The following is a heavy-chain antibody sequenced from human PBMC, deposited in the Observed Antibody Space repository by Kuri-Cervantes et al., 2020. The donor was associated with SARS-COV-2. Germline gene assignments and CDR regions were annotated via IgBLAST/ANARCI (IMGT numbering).Heavy chain of an antibody. CDR3: ASESGYSYGYDY. CDR2: ISYDGSNK. J-gene: IGHJ4*02. Sequence: GGSLRLSCAASGFTFSSYAMHWVRPAPGKGLEWVAVISYDGSNKYYADSVKGRFTISRDNSKNTLYLQMNSLRAEDTAVYYCASESGYSYGYDYWGQGTLVTVSS. D-gene: IGHD5-18*01. V-gene: IGHV3-30-3*01. CDR1: GFTFSSYA.